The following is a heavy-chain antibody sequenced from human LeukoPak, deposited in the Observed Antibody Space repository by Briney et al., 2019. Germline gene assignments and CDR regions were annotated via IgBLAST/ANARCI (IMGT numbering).Heavy chain of an antibody. CDR2: IIPIFGTA. D-gene: IGHD6-25*01. Sequence: SVKVSCKASGGTFSSYAISWVRQAPGQGLEWMGGIIPIFGTANYAQKFQGRVTTTTDESTSTAYMELSSLRSEDTAVYYCARGTPSGLIADYWGQGTLVTVSS. J-gene: IGHJ4*02. CDR1: GGTFSSYA. V-gene: IGHV1-69*05. CDR3: ARGTPSGLIADY.